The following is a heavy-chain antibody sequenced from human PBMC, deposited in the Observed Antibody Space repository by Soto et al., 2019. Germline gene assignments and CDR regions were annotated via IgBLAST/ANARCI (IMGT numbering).Heavy chain of an antibody. CDR3: AKDLTLGIVGARGHYFAY. CDR1: GFTFSSYA. Sequence: QVQLVESGGGVLQPGRSLRLSCAASGFTFSSYAMHWVRQAPGKGLEWVAVISYDGSNTYYADSVKGRVTISRDNSKKTVYLEINSRRAEDTAMYPCAKDLTLGIVGARGHYFAYWGQGTLVTVSS. J-gene: IGHJ4*02. CDR2: ISYDGSNT. D-gene: IGHD1-26*01. V-gene: IGHV3-30-3*01.